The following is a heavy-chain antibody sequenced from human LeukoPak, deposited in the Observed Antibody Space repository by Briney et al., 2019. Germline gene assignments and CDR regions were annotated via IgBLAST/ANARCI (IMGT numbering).Heavy chain of an antibody. CDR2: ISWNSGSI. D-gene: IGHD1-26*01. CDR3: AKARGLGIVGAHFDY. V-gene: IGHV3-9*01. CDR1: GFTFDDYA. Sequence: GRSLRLSCAASGFTFDDYAMHWVRQAPGKGLEWVSGISWNSGSIGYADSVKGRFTISRDNAKNSLYLQMNSLRAEDTAVYCCAKARGLGIVGAHFDYWGQGTLVTVSS. J-gene: IGHJ4*02.